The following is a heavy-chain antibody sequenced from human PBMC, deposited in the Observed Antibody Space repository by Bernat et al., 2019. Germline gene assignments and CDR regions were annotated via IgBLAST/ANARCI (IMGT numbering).Heavy chain of an antibody. CDR2: IYYSGST. CDR1: VGSISSISSS. V-gene: IGHV4-39*01. D-gene: IGHD3-22*01. J-gene: IGHJ4*02. Sequence: QLQLQESAPGLVKPSETLSLTCTVSVGSISSISSSWGWFRKPPGKGLEWIGSIYYSGSTYYNPSLKSRVTISVDTSKNQFSLKLSSVTAADTAVYYCARAPATMIVVDNYFDYWGQGTLVTVSS. CDR3: ARAPATMIVVDNYFDY.